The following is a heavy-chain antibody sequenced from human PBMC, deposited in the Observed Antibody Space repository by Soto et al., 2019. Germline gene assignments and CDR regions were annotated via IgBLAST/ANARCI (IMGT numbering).Heavy chain of an antibody. CDR3: ASGPYSSSWYAPPGNYYYYYMEV. V-gene: IGHV4-59*08. CDR1: GGSISSYY. D-gene: IGHD6-13*01. Sequence: PSETLSLTCTFSGGSISSYYWSWIRQPPGKGLEWIGYIYYSGSTNYNPSLKSRVTISVDTSKNQFSLKLSSVTAADTAVYYCASGPYSSSWYAPPGNYYYYYMEVWGKGTTVTVSS. J-gene: IGHJ6*03. CDR2: IYYSGST.